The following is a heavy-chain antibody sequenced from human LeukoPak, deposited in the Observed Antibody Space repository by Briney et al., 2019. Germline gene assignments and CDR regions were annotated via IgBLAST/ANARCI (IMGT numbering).Heavy chain of an antibody. CDR3: ARHNWNDYY. CDR2: INHSGST. V-gene: IGHV4-34*01. CDR1: GGSLSGYY. Sequence: PSETLSLTCAVYGGSLSGYYWSWIRQPPGKGLEWIGEINHSGSTNYNPSLKSRVTISVDTSKNQFSLKLSSVTAAGTAVYYCARHNWNDYYWGQGTLVTVSS. D-gene: IGHD1-20*01. J-gene: IGHJ4*02.